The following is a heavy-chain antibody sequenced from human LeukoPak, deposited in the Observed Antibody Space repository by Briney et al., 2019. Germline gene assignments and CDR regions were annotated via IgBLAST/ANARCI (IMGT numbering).Heavy chain of an antibody. V-gene: IGHV4-59*08. CDR1: GGSISSYY. CDR3: ARHRVVGTFLIDY. Sequence: SETLSLTCTVSGGSISSYYWSWIRQPPGKGLEWIGYIYYSGNTNYNPSIKSRVTISVDTSKNQFSLKLSSVTAADTAVYYCARHRVVGTFLIDYWGQGTLVTVS. J-gene: IGHJ4*02. D-gene: IGHD6-19*01. CDR2: IYYSGNT.